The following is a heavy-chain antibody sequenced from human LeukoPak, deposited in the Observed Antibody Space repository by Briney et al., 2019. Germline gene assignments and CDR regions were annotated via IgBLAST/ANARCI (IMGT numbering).Heavy chain of an antibody. Sequence: GGSLRLSCAASGFTVSSNYMSWVRQAPGKGLEWVSVIYSGGSTYYADSVKGRFTISRDNSKNTLYLQMNSRRAEDTAVYYCARVSDYEFDYWGQGTLVTVSS. CDR2: IYSGGST. CDR3: ARVSDYEFDY. V-gene: IGHV3-53*01. J-gene: IGHJ4*02. D-gene: IGHD3-16*01. CDR1: GFTVSSNY.